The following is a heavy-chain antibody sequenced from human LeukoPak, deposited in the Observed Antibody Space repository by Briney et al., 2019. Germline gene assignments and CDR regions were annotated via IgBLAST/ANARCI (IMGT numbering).Heavy chain of an antibody. J-gene: IGHJ4*02. D-gene: IGHD6-19*01. Sequence: SETLSLTCAVSGGSISSYYWSWIRQPPGKGLGWIGYIYYSGSTNYNPSLKSRVTISVDTSKNQFSLKLSSVTAADTAVYYCARHLIAVAAVDYWGQGTLVTVSS. CDR2: IYYSGST. V-gene: IGHV4-59*08. CDR1: GGSISSYY. CDR3: ARHLIAVAAVDY.